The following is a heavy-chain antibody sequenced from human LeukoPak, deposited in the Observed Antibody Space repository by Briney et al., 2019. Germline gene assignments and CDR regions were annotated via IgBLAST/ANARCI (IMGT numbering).Heavy chain of an antibody. D-gene: IGHD3-10*01. CDR3: AKHGSGDNFND. Sequence: PGGSLRLSCAASGFTFSSYAMSWVRQAPGKGLEWVSVISASGGSTYYADSVKGRFTISRDNSKNTLYVQMNSLRAEDTAIYYCAKHGSGDNFNDWGQGTLVTVSS. CDR1: GFTFSSYA. J-gene: IGHJ4*02. CDR2: ISASGGST. V-gene: IGHV3-23*01.